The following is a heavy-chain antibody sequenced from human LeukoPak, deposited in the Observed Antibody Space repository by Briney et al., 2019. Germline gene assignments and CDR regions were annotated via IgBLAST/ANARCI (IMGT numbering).Heavy chain of an antibody. CDR2: FNPLYGLT. CDR3: ARVTKGAGDYFGYYFDG. V-gene: IGHV1-69*02. J-gene: IGHJ4*02. Sequence: ASVKVSCKASGDTLITFTFAWLRQAPGQGREGMGRFNPLYGLTNNAQRLQGRVTMAAAQSTDTAYMELSSLRSEHTAVYYCARVTKGAGDYFGYYFDGWGQGTLVTVSS. CDR1: GDTLITFT. D-gene: IGHD2-2*03.